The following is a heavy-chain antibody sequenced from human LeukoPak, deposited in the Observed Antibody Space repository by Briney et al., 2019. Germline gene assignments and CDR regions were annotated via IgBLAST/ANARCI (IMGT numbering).Heavy chain of an antibody. CDR2: ISGSGGST. D-gene: IGHD3-10*01. CDR1: GFTFSSYA. J-gene: IGHJ4*02. CDR3: ATFGGWLTTETDY. Sequence: GGSLRLSCAASGFTFSSYAMSWVRLAPGKGLEWVSAISGSGGSTYYADSVKGRFTISRDNSKNTLYLQMNSLRAEDTAVYYCATFGGWLTTETDYWGQGTLVTVSS. V-gene: IGHV3-23*01.